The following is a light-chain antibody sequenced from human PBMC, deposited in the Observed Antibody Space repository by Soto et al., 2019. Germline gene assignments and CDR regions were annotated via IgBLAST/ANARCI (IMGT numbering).Light chain of an antibody. CDR2: AAS. CDR3: QQYHTYPLS. Sequence: DIQMTQSPSSLSASVGDRVSITCRASQGIGSWVAWYQQKPGKGPKSLIFAASSLESGVSSRFSGSGSGTDFTLTIDSLHPEDSATYYCQQYHTYPLSFGGGTKMEIK. J-gene: IGKJ4*01. CDR1: QGIGSW. V-gene: IGKV1D-16*01.